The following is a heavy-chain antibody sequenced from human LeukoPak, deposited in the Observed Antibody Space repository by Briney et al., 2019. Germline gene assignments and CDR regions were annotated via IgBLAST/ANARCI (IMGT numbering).Heavy chain of an antibody. D-gene: IGHD6-13*01. J-gene: IGHJ4*02. CDR2: IFSRGST. Sequence: GGSLGLSCAASGFSVGSNYMNWVRQAPGKGLECVSVIFSRGSTYYADSVKGRLTISRHNSENTLYLQMNSLRVEDTAVYYCTSSSPTSYSDYWGQGTLVTVSS. CDR3: TSSSPTSYSDY. V-gene: IGHV3-53*04. CDR1: GFSVGSNY.